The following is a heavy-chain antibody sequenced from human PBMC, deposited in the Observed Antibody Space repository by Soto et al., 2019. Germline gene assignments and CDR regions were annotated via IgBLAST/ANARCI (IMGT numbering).Heavy chain of an antibody. Sequence: QVQLVQSGAEVKKPGSSVKVSCKASGGTFSSYAISWVRQAPGQGLEWMGGIIPIFGTANCAQKFQGRVTITADESTITAYMELSSVRSEDTAVYYGARDIRSTVPNYGMDVWGQGTTVTVSS. CDR1: GGTFSSYA. J-gene: IGHJ6*02. CDR2: IIPIFGTA. CDR3: ARDIRSTVPNYGMDV. D-gene: IGHD2-21*02. V-gene: IGHV1-69*01.